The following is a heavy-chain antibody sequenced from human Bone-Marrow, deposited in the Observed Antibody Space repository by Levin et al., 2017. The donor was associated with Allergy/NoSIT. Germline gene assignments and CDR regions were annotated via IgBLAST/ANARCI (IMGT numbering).Heavy chain of an antibody. CDR2: SSASGSSE. CDR1: GFTFSTSE. CDR3: AKTTVEGGDFLDYFDS. Sequence: GGSLRLSCKTSGFTFSTSEMNWVRQTPGKGLEWVAYSSASGSSELYADSVKGRFSISRDNSKNTLYLEVKSLRAEDTAVYFCAKTTVEGGDFLDYFDSWGQGTLVTVSS. J-gene: IGHJ4*02. V-gene: IGHV3-48*03. D-gene: IGHD4-11*01.